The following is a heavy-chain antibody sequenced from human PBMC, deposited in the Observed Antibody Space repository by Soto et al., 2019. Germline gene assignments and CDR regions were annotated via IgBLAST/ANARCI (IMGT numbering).Heavy chain of an antibody. CDR2: VSPSSGNT. CDR3: ASWAGYSK. CDR1: GYTFNTYD. Sequence: QVQLVQSGAEVRKPGASVKVSCKASGYTFNTYDINWVRQAPGQGPEWMGRVSPSSGNTGYAQKFQGRLTMTRNTSISTAYMELSSLTSEDTAVYYCASWAGYSKWGQGTPVIVSS. V-gene: IGHV1-8*01. D-gene: IGHD3-9*01. J-gene: IGHJ4*02.